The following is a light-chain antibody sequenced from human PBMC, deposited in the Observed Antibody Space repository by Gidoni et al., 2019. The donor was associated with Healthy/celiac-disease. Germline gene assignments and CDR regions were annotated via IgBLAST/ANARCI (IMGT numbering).Light chain of an antibody. Sequence: EIVMTQSPATLSVSPGERATLSCRASQSVSSNLDWYQHKPGQAPRLLIYGASTRATGIPARFSGSGSGTEFTLTISSLQSEDFAVYYCQQYNNWPQTFGQGTKVEIK. V-gene: IGKV3-15*01. CDR3: QQYNNWPQT. CDR2: GAS. J-gene: IGKJ1*01. CDR1: QSVSSN.